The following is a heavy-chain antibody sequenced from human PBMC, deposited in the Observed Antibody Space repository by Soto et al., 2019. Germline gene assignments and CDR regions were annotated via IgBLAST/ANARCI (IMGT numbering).Heavy chain of an antibody. Sequence: GGSLRLSCTVSGLTFRSYALNWVRQAPGKGLEWVSGISGTGDGTDYADSVKGRFTVSRDNFKSTLYLQMSSLRAEDTAVYYCAGLGYSSQDFWGQGALVTVSS. J-gene: IGHJ4*02. V-gene: IGHV3-23*01. D-gene: IGHD5-18*01. CDR1: GLTFRSYA. CDR2: ISGTGDGT. CDR3: AGLGYSSQDF.